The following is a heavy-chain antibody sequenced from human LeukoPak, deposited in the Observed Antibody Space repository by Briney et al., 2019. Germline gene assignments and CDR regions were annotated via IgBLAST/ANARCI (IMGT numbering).Heavy chain of an antibody. Sequence: GASVKVSCKVSGYTLTELSMHWVRQAPGKGLEWMGGFDPEDGETIYAQKFQGRVTMTEDTSTGTAYMELSSLRSEDTAVYYCATLQDYCSGGSCYSDAFDIWGQGTMVTVSS. J-gene: IGHJ3*02. CDR2: FDPEDGET. CDR1: GYTLTELS. D-gene: IGHD2-15*01. CDR3: ATLQDYCSGGSCYSDAFDI. V-gene: IGHV1-24*01.